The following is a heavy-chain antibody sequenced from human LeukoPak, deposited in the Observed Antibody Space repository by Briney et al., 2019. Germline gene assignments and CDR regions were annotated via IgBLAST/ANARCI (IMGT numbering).Heavy chain of an antibody. CDR1: GYTFTSFG. D-gene: IGHD1-26*01. V-gene: IGHV1-18*01. CDR3: ARDLGGSYCFDC. CDR2: ISVYNT. J-gene: IGHJ4*02. Sequence: ASVKVSCKASGYTFTSFGISWVRQAPGQGLEWMGWISVYNTYYSQKLQGRVTVTADTSTSTAYMELRSLRSDDTAVYYCARDLGGSYCFDCWGQGTPVTVSS.